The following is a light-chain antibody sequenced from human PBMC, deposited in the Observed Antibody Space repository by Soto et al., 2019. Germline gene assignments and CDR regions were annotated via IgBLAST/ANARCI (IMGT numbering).Light chain of an antibody. V-gene: IGKV4-1*01. Sequence: DIVMTQSPDSLAMSLGERATINCKSSQSLLYSSNNKTYLAWYQHTPGQSPKMLIFWASARESGVPDRFSGSGSETDFTLTISRLQAEDAAVYYCQQYYSDFFTFGPGTRLEIK. CDR2: WAS. J-gene: IGKJ2*01. CDR3: QQYYSDFFT. CDR1: QSLLYSSNNKTY.